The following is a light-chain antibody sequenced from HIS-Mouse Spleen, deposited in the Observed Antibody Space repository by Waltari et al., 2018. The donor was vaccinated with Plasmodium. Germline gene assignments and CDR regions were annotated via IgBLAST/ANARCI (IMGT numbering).Light chain of an antibody. CDR2: DAS. V-gene: IGKV1-33*01. CDR3: QQYDNLPYT. J-gene: IGKJ2*01. CDR1: QDISNY. Sequence: DIQMTQSPSSLSASVGDRVTITCQASQDISNYLNWYQQKPGKAPKLRIYDASNLETGVPSRFIGSGSGTDFTFTISSLQPEDIATYYCQQYDNLPYTFGQGTKLEIK.